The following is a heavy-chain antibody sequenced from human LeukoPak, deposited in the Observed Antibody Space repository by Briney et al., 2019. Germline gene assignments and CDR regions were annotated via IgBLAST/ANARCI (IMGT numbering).Heavy chain of an antibody. CDR3: AGLSGYRDAFDI. Sequence: SETLSPTRPVYTGSFSCFYWGWNRPPPGNGLEWIGDINHSGSTNYNPSLMSRVTISVNTSKNQCSLRLSSATAADTAVYYGAGLSGYRDAFDIWGQGTMVTVSS. CDR1: TGSFSCFY. J-gene: IGHJ3*02. D-gene: IGHD3-22*01. V-gene: IGHV4-34*01. CDR2: INHSGST.